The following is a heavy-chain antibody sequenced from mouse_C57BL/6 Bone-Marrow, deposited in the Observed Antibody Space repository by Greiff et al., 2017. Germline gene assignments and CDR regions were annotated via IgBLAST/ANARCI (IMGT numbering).Heavy chain of an antibody. J-gene: IGHJ4*01. CDR2: INPNYGTT. V-gene: IGHV1-39*01. CDR3: ARGYDYDYAMDY. CDR1: GYSFPDYN. Sequence: EVQLQQSGPELVKPGPSVKISCKASGYSFPDYNMNWVKQSHGKSLEWIGVINPNYGTTSYNQKFKGKATLTVDQSSSTAYMQLNSLTSEDSAVYYCARGYDYDYAMDYWGQGTSVTVSS. D-gene: IGHD2-4*01.